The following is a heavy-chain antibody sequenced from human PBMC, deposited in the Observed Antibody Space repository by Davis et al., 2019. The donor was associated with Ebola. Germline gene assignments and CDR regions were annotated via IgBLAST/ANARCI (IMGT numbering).Heavy chain of an antibody. J-gene: IGHJ4*02. V-gene: IGHV3-23*01. CDR1: GFTFSSYA. Sequence: PGGSLRLSCAASGFTFSSYAMSWVRQAPGKGLEWVSGISGSGGSTYYADSVKGRFTISRDNSKNTLYLQMNSLRAEDTAVYYCAKSPRSYGDQGFDYWGQGTLVTVSS. CDR2: ISGSGGST. D-gene: IGHD4-17*01. CDR3: AKSPRSYGDQGFDY.